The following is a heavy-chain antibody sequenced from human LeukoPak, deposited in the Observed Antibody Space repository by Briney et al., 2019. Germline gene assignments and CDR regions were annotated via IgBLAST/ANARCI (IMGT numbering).Heavy chain of an antibody. Sequence: GGSLRLSCAASGFTFSSYWMHWFRQAPGKGLVWVSRINSDGSSTRYADSMKGRFTISRDNAKNTLYLQMNSLRAEDTAVYYCARGVMGVDNLGYFDNWGQGTLVTVSS. CDR2: INSDGSST. V-gene: IGHV3-74*01. J-gene: IGHJ4*02. CDR1: GFTFSSYW. D-gene: IGHD1-26*01. CDR3: ARGVMGVDNLGYFDN.